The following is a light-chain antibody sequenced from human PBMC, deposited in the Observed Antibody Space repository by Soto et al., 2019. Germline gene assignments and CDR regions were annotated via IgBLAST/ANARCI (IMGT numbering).Light chain of an antibody. V-gene: IGLV1-44*01. CDR1: SSDIGSNP. Sequence: QYVLTQPPSASGTPGQRVAISCSGGSSDIGSNPVNWYLHLPGAAPKLLIYRDNQRPSGVPDRFSGSKSGTSASLTISGLQSEDEADYFCSAWDDSIYGPVFGGGTQLTVL. J-gene: IGLJ2*01. CDR3: SAWDDSIYGPV. CDR2: RDN.